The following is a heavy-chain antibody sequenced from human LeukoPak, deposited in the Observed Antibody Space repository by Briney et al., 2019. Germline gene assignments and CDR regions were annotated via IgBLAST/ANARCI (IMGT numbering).Heavy chain of an antibody. Sequence: SETLSLTCAVSGGSISSSYWWNWIRQPPGKGLEWIGEINHSGSTNYNPSLKSRVTISVDTSKNQFSLKLSSVTAADTAVYYCARGSRWMATAIDYWGQGTLVTVSS. V-gene: IGHV4-4*02. D-gene: IGHD5-24*01. J-gene: IGHJ4*02. CDR2: INHSGST. CDR3: ARGSRWMATAIDY. CDR1: GGSISSSYW.